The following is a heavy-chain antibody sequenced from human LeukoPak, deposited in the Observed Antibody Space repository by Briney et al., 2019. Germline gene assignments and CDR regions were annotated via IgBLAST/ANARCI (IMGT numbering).Heavy chain of an antibody. Sequence: QPGGSLRLSCAASGFTVSSNYMSWVRQAPGKGLEWVSVIYSGGSTYYADSVKGRFTISRDNPKNTLYLQMNSLRAEDTAVYYCARSQGYQLPFVYWGQGTLVTVSS. J-gene: IGHJ4*02. V-gene: IGHV3-53*01. D-gene: IGHD2-2*01. CDR3: ARSQGYQLPFVY. CDR2: IYSGGST. CDR1: GFTVSSNY.